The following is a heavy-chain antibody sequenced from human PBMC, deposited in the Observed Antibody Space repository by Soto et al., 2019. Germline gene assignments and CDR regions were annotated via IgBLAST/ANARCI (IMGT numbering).Heavy chain of an antibody. J-gene: IGHJ3*01. CDR3: ATHGGFDF. CDR1: GFTFSSSG. CDR2: ISVRGDYR. V-gene: IGHV3-23*01. Sequence: EGQLLQSGGGLVQPGGSLRVSCAASGFTFSSSGMSWVRQAPGKGLEWVSSISVRGDYRYYADSVKGRFTISRDNSKNSLYLQMNSLTAEDTAVYYCATHGGFDFWGQGKMVAVSS. D-gene: IGHD4-17*01.